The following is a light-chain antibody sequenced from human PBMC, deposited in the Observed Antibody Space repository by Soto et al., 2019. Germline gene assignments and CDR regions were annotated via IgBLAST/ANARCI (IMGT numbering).Light chain of an antibody. CDR2: HVT. Sequence: QSALTQPASVSGSPGQSFTISCTGTNSDIGHYDYVSWYQQHPGKAPKLMIYHVTYRPSGVSNRYSGSKSGNSASLTISGLQADDEADYYCCSLTTSHTYVFGSGTKVTVL. CDR3: CSLTTSHTYV. V-gene: IGLV2-14*03. J-gene: IGLJ1*01. CDR1: NSDIGHYDY.